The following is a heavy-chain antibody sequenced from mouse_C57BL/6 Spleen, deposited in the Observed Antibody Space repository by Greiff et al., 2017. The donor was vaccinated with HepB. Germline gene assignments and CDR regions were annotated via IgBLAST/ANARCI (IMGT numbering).Heavy chain of an antibody. CDR1: GYTFTSYW. J-gene: IGHJ1*03. V-gene: IGHV1-64*01. CDR2: IHPNSGST. D-gene: IGHD1-1*01. Sequence: QVQLQQPGAELVKPGASVKLSCKASGYTFTSYWMHWVKQRPGQGLEWIGMIHPNSGSTNYNEKFKSKATLTVDKSSSTAYMQLSSLTSEDSSGYYCAREGYYGSSDRYFHVWGTGTTVTVSS. CDR3: AREGYYGSSDRYFHV.